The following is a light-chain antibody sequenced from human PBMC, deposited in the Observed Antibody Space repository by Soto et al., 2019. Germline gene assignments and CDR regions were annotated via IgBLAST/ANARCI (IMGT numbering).Light chain of an antibody. Sequence: EIVLAQSPGTLSLSPGERATLSCRASQSVTSTHLSWYQQKPGQAPRLLFYAASSRAMGVPDRFTGSGSGTDFTLTINRLGPEDFAVYYCQHYGRSPTFGPGTKV. CDR2: AAS. J-gene: IGKJ1*01. CDR3: QHYGRSPT. V-gene: IGKV3-20*01. CDR1: QSVTSTH.